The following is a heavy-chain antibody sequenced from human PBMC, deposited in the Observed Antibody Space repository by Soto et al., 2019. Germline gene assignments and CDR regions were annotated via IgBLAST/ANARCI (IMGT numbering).Heavy chain of an antibody. CDR2: IIPIFGTA. D-gene: IGHD4-4*01. CDR3: ARDTGLSPTVTKYYFDY. Sequence: QVQLVQSGAEVKKPGSSVKVSCKASGGTFSSYAISCVRQAPGQGLEWMGGIIPIFGTANYAQKFQGRVTITADESTSTAYMELSSLRSEDTAVYYCARDTGLSPTVTKYYFDYWGQGTLVTVSS. V-gene: IGHV1-69*01. CDR1: GGTFSSYA. J-gene: IGHJ4*02.